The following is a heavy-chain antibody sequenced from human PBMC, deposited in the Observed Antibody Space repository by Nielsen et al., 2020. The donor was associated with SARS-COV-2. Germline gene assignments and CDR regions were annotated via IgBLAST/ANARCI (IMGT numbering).Heavy chain of an antibody. Sequence: GESLKISCAASGFSFDDYDMVWVRQAPGKGLEWVANINEDGSVVNYVDSVKGRFTISRDNAGKSLYLQMNSLRAEDTAVYYCARDAAYSRFDYWGQGTLVTVSS. CDR3: ARDAAYSRFDY. J-gene: IGHJ4*02. V-gene: IGHV3-7*05. CDR1: GFSFDDYD. D-gene: IGHD4-11*01. CDR2: INEDGSVV.